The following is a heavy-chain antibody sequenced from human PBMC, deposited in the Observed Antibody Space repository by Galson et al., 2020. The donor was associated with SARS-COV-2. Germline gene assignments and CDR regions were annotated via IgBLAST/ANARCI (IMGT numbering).Heavy chain of an antibody. D-gene: IGHD3-22*01. CDR1: GFSFIRYA. Sequence: GESLKISCAASGFSFIRYAIHWVRQAPGKGLEWVAFVWFDGGNLFQTDSGKGRFTVSTDNSKSTLYVQMNSLGAEDTAGVYERPMPGNFSPQSSPRGPADS. CDR2: VWFDGGNL. CDR3: RPMPGNFSPQSSPRGPADS. J-gene: IGHJ5*01. V-gene: IGHV3-30*02.